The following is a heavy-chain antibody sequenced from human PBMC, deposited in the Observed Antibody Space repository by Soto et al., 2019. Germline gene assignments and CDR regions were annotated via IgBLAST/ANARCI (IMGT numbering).Heavy chain of an antibody. CDR2: ISYDGSNA. V-gene: IGHV3-30*18. CDR1: GFTFSSYG. D-gene: IGHD3-22*01. Sequence: QVQLVESGGGVVQPGKSLRLSCAASGFTFSSYGMHWVRQAPGKGLEWVAIISYDGSNANYGDSVKGRFTISRDNSKNTLSMLMSSLIAEDTAVYFCAKRRGVVGSGYYSADFDYWGQGTLVTVSS. J-gene: IGHJ4*02. CDR3: AKRRGVVGSGYYSADFDY.